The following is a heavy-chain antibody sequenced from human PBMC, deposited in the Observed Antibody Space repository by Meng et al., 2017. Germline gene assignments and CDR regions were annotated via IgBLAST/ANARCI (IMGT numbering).Heavy chain of an antibody. V-gene: IGHV1-18*01. Sequence: ASVKVSCKASGYTFTSYGISWVRQAPGQGLEWMGWISAYNGNTNYAQKLQGRVTITADKSTSTAYMELSSLRSEDTAVYYCARRYCSSTSCYHAEYFQHWGQGTLVTVSS. J-gene: IGHJ1*01. CDR1: GYTFTSYG. D-gene: IGHD2-2*01. CDR3: ARRYCSSTSCYHAEYFQH. CDR2: ISAYNGNT.